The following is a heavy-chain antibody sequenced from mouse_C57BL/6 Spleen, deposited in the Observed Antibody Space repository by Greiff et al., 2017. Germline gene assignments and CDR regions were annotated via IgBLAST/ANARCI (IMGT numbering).Heavy chain of an antibody. Sequence: QVQLQQSGAELVRPGTSVKMSCKASGYTFTNYWIGWAKQRPGHGLEWIGDIYPGGGYTNYNEKFKGKATLTADKSSSTAYMQFSSLTSEDSAIYYCARIVATKGHYFDYWGQGTTLTVSS. CDR2: IYPGGGYT. D-gene: IGHD1-1*01. V-gene: IGHV1-63*01. CDR1: GYTFTNYW. CDR3: ARIVATKGHYFDY. J-gene: IGHJ2*01.